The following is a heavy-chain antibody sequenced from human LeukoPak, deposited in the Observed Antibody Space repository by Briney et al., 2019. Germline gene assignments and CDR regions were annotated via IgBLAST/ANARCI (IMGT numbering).Heavy chain of an antibody. CDR2: INHSGST. D-gene: IGHD2-15*01. V-gene: IGHV4-34*01. CDR1: GGSFSAYY. Sequence: SETLSLTCSVYGGSFSAYYWGWVRQPPGKGLEWIGEINHSGSTDYNPSLKSRVTISVDTSKNQFSLRLNSVTAADTAVYYCARERNLHCFDYWGQGALVTVSS. CDR3: ARERNLHCFDY. J-gene: IGHJ4*02.